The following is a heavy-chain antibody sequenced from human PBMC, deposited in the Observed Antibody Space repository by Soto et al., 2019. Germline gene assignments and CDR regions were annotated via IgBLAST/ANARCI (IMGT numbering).Heavy chain of an antibody. CDR3: AKCDNSGYYYCGMDV. D-gene: IGHD1-20*01. J-gene: IGHJ6*02. V-gene: IGHV3-30*18. Sequence: GGSLRLSCAASGFTFSSYGMHWVRQAPGKGLEWVAVISYDGSNKYYADSVKGRFTISRDNSKNTLYLQMNSLRAEDTAVYYCAKCDNSGYYYCGMDVWGQGTTVTVSS. CDR2: ISYDGSNK. CDR1: GFTFSSYG.